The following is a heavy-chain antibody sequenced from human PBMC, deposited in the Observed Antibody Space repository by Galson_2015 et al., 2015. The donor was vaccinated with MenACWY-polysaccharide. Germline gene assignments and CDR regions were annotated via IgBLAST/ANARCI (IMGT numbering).Heavy chain of an antibody. J-gene: IGHJ5*01. Sequence: ETLSLTCTVSGGSISDYYWSWVRQPAGKGLEWIGRIYTSGSTNYNPSLKSRVSMSVDTSKTQFSLRLTSVTAADTALYYCARGTRAVRGVKPNRLDSWGPGILVTVAS. CDR3: ARGTRAVRGVKPNRLDS. CDR1: GGSISDYY. D-gene: IGHD3-10*01. V-gene: IGHV4-4*07. CDR2: IYTSGST.